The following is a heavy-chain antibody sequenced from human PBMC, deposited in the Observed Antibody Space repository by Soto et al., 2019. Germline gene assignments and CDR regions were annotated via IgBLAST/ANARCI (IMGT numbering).Heavy chain of an antibody. CDR3: AKEAPGSGWLIDY. J-gene: IGHJ4*02. Sequence: GGSMRISCAASGFTFRIYAMSWVRKATGKGLEWVSTITGNGGTSYADFVRGRFTISRDNSKNTLYLQMNSLRAEDTAVDYFAKEAPGSGWLIDYGAEGTLVTVSS. CDR2: ITGNGGT. CDR1: GFTFRIYA. D-gene: IGHD3-22*01. V-gene: IGHV3-23*01.